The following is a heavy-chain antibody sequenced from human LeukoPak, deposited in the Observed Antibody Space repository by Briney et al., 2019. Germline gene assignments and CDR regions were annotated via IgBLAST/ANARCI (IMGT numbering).Heavy chain of an antibody. CDR3: AGGKLFDFWSGYYPMDDS. V-gene: IGHV1-69*01. Sequence: GASVKVSCKASGGTFGNYAISWVRQAPGQGLEWMGGIIPIFGTLNYAQKFQGRVTITADESTNTVYMELSSLKSEDTAVYYCAGGKLFDFWSGYYPMDDSWGQGTLVTVSS. D-gene: IGHD3-3*01. CDR2: IIPIFGTL. J-gene: IGHJ4*02. CDR1: GGTFGNYA.